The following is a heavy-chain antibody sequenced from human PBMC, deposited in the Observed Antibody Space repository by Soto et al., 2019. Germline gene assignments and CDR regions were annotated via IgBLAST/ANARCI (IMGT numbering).Heavy chain of an antibody. D-gene: IGHD3-22*01. J-gene: IGHJ4*02. CDR1: GYTFTSYD. V-gene: IGHV1-8*01. CDR3: ARVPYYDSSGYYPFGY. Sequence: AASVKVSCKASGYTFTSYDINWVRQATGQGLEWMGWMNPNSGNTGYAQKFRGRVTMTRNTSISTAYMELSSLRSEDTAVYYCARVPYYDSSGYYPFGYWGQGTLVTVSS. CDR2: MNPNSGNT.